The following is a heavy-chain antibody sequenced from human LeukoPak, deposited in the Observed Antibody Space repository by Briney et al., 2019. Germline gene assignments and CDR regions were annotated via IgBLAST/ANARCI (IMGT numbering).Heavy chain of an antibody. CDR1: GGTFSSYA. CDR3: ARDVIAVAGTDFDY. D-gene: IGHD6-19*01. J-gene: IGHJ4*02. Sequence: SVKVSCKASGGTFSSYAISWVRQAPGQGLEWMGRIIPILGIANYAQKFQGRVTITADKSTSTAYMELSSLRSEDTAVYYCARDVIAVAGTDFDYWGQGTLVTVSS. CDR2: IIPILGIA. V-gene: IGHV1-69*04.